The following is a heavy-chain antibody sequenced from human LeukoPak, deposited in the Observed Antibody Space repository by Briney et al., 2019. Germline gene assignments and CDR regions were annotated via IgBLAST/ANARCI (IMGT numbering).Heavy chain of an antibody. CDR1: GGSISSYY. V-gene: IGHV4-59*08. J-gene: IGHJ4*02. CDR3: ARHGGRSYYDSSGWFDY. CDR2: IYYSGST. D-gene: IGHD3-22*01. Sequence: SETLSLTCTVSGGSISSYYWSWIRQPPGKGLEWIGYIYYSGSTNYNPPLKSRVTISVDTSKNQFSLKLSSVTAADTAVYYCARHGGRSYYDSSGWFDYWGQGTLVTVSS.